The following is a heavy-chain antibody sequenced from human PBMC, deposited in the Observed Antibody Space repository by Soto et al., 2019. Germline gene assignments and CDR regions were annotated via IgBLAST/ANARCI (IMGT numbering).Heavy chain of an antibody. CDR1: GGSISSSSYY. CDR3: ARLKITRIAPRAFDI. Sequence: SETLSLTCTVSGGSISSSSYYWGWIRQPPGKGLEWIGSIYYSGSTYYNPSLKSRVTISVDTSKNQFSLKLSSVTAADTAVYYCARLKITRIAPRAFDIPCPAPIVTVS. D-gene: IGHD3-22*01. J-gene: IGHJ3*02. V-gene: IGHV4-39*01. CDR2: IYYSGST.